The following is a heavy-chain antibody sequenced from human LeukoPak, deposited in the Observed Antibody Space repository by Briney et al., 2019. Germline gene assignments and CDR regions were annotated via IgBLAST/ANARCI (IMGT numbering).Heavy chain of an antibody. D-gene: IGHD6-19*01. J-gene: IGHJ4*02. Sequence: PGGSLRLSCAASGFTFTSYAMSWVRQAPGKGLEGVSAIGGSGGSTYYADSVKGRFTISRDNSKNTLYLQMNSLRAEDTAVYYCAKVGAVAAFPRDFDYWGQGTLVTVSS. V-gene: IGHV3-23*01. CDR1: GFTFTSYA. CDR3: AKVGAVAAFPRDFDY. CDR2: IGGSGGST.